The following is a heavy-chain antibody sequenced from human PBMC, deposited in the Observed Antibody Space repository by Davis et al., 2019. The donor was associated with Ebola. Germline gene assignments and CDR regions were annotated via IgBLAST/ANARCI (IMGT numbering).Heavy chain of an antibody. D-gene: IGHD2-15*01. J-gene: IGHJ4*02. Sequence: PGGSLRLSCEASGFTFSAYYMSWIRQAPGRGLEWISYIGNTGENIYYADSVKGRFTISRDNAKNSLYLQMNSLRAEDTAVYFCARSVVVVATFIDYWGQGALVAVSS. V-gene: IGHV3-11*01. CDR3: ARSVVVVATFIDY. CDR2: IGNTGENI. CDR1: GFTFSAYY.